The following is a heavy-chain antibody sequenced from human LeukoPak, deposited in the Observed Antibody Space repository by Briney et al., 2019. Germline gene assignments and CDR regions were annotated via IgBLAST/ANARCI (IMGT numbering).Heavy chain of an antibody. D-gene: IGHD1-26*01. CDR2: IYTSGST. CDR1: GGSIGSYC. V-gene: IGHV4-4*07. CDR3: ARDRVTARYSGSYDTTTNDSFDV. Sequence: SETLSLTCTVSGGSIGSYCWSWIRQPAGKGREWIGRIYTSGSTNYNPSLKSRVTLSVDTSKNQFCMRLSSVTAADPAVDYCARDRVTARYSGSYDTTTNDSFDVWGEGTMVTVSS. J-gene: IGHJ3*01.